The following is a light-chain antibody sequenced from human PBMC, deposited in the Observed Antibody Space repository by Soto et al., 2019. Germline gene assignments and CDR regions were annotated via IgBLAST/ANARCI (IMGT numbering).Light chain of an antibody. CDR1: RGSIASNY. CDR3: QSYDATNQV. Sequence: NFMLTQPHSVSESPGKTVIISCTRSRGSIASNYVQWYQQRPGSSPTTVIYEDNQRPSGVPDRFSGSIDSSSNSASLTISGLETEHEADYFCQSYDATNQVFGGGTKLTVL. CDR2: EDN. V-gene: IGLV6-57*01. J-gene: IGLJ3*02.